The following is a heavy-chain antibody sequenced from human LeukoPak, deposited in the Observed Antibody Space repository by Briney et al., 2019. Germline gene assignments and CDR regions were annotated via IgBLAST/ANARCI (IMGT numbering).Heavy chain of an antibody. CDR2: INHSGST. Sequence: SETLSLTCAVYGGSFSGYYWSWIRQPPGKGLEWIGEINHSGSTNYNPSLKSRVTISVDTSKNQFSLKLSSVTAADTAVYYCARTSASQSSGDYDRYFDYWGQGTLVTISS. CDR1: GGSFSGYY. V-gene: IGHV4-34*01. J-gene: IGHJ4*02. CDR3: ARTSASQSSGDYDRYFDY. D-gene: IGHD4-17*01.